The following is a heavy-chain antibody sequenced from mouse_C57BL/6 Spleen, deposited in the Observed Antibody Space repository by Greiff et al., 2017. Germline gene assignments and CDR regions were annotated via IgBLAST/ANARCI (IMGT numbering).Heavy chain of an antibody. CDR1: GYTFTSYW. CDR2: IHPSDSDT. V-gene: IGHV1-74*01. Sequence: QVQLQQPGAELVKPGASVKVSCKASGYTFTSYWMHWVKQRPGQGLEWIGRIHPSDSDTNYNQKFKGTATLTVDKSSSTAYMQLSSLTSDDSAVYYCAIEGYYGSSPFAYWGQGTLVTVSA. D-gene: IGHD1-1*01. J-gene: IGHJ3*01. CDR3: AIEGYYGSSPFAY.